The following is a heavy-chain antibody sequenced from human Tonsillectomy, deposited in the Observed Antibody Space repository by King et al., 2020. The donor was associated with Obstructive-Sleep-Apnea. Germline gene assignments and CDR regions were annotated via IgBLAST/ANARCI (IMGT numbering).Heavy chain of an antibody. V-gene: IGHV4-31*03. CDR2: IYYSGST. Sequence: QLQESGPGLVKPSQTLSLTCTVSGGSISSGGYYWSWIRQHPGKGLEWIGYIYYSGSTYYNPSLKSRVTISVDTSKNQFSLKLSSVTAADTAVYYCARDGDSYNWFDPWGQGTLVTVSS. CDR1: GGSISSGGYY. CDR3: ARDGDSYNWFDP. J-gene: IGHJ5*02. D-gene: IGHD2-15*01.